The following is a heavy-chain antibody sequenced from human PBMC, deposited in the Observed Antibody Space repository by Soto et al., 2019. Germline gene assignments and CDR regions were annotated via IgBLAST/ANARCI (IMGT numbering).Heavy chain of an antibody. J-gene: IGHJ4*02. D-gene: IGHD3-10*01. V-gene: IGHV4-4*02. CDR2: IYHSGST. CDR1: GGSISSSNW. Sequence: SETLSLTCAVSGGSISSSNWWSWVRQPPGKGLEWIGEIYHSGSTNYNPSLKSRVTISVDKSKNQFSLKLSSVTAADTAVYYCARDYYGSGSYYNGSLFDYWGQGTLVTVSS. CDR3: ARDYYGSGSYYNGSLFDY.